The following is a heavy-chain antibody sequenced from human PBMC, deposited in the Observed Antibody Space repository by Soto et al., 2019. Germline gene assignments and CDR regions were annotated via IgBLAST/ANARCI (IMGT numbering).Heavy chain of an antibody. CDR2: INPNSGTT. J-gene: IGHJ6*02. D-gene: IGHD3-10*01. Sequence: ASVNGSCKTSGYTFTDYYMHWVRQAPGQRLEWMGWINPNSGTTNYAQKFQGWVTMTRDTSITTVYMEVSRLRSDDTAVYYCARVPRGVYYGMDVWGQGTTVTVSS. CDR3: ARVPRGVYYGMDV. CDR1: GYTFTDYY. V-gene: IGHV1-2*04.